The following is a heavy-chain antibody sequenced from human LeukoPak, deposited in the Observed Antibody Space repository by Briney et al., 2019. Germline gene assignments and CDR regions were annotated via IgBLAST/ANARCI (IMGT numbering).Heavy chain of an antibody. CDR2: IIAYNGNI. D-gene: IGHD4-17*01. CDR1: GYTFTSYG. J-gene: IGHJ5*02. V-gene: IGHV1-18*01. CDR3: ARDQGNGDYPDWFDP. Sequence: ASVKVSCKASGYTFTSYGISWVRQAPGQGLEWMGWIIAYNGNINYAQKLQGRVTMTTDTSTRTAYMELRSLRSDDTAVYYCARDQGNGDYPDWFDPWGQGTLVTVSS.